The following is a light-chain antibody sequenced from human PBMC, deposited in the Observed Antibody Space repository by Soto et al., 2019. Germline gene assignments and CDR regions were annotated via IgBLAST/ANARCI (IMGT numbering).Light chain of an antibody. J-gene: IGLJ2*01. CDR2: DVS. Sequence: QSALTQPRSVSGSPGQSVTISCTGTYSDIGSYNDVSWYQHHPAKAPRLMIFDVSQRPSGVPDRFSGSKSGNTASLTISGLQPEDEEDYYCCSYVRAYSLMTFGEGTKLTVL. CDR3: CSYVRAYSLMT. CDR1: YSDIGSYND. V-gene: IGLV2-11*01.